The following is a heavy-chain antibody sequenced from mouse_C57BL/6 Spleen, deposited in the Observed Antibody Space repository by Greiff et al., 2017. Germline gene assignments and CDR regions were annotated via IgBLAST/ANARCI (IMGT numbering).Heavy chain of an antibody. CDR2: IYPRSGNT. D-gene: IGHD2-1*01. CDR1: GYTFTSYG. Sequence: QVQLQQSGAELARPGASVKLSCQASGYTFTSYGISWVKQRTGQGLEWIGEIYPRSGNTYYNEKFQGKATLTADTSSSTAYMELRSLTSEDSAVYFCARGVYGNYVYAMDYWGQGTSVTGSS. J-gene: IGHJ4*01. V-gene: IGHV1-81*01. CDR3: ARGVYGNYVYAMDY.